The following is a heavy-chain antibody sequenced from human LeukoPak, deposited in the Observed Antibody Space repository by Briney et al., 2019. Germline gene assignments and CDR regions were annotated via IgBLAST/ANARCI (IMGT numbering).Heavy chain of an antibody. D-gene: IGHD3-22*01. CDR3: ARVLRYYYDSSGLDY. J-gene: IGHJ4*02. CDR1: GFTLSSYW. V-gene: IGHV3-7*01. CDR2: IKQDGSEK. Sequence: PGGSLRLSCAASGFTLSSYWMSWVRQAPGKGLEWVANIKQDGSEKYYVDSVKGRFTISRDNAKNSLYLQMNSLRAEDTAVYYCARVLRYYYDSSGLDYWGQGTLVTVSS.